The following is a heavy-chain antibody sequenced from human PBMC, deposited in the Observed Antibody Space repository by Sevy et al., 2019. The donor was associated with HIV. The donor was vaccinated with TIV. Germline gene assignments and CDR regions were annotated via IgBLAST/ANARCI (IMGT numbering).Heavy chain of an antibody. CDR2: ISGYNGNT. Sequence: ASVKVSCKASGYTFRSYGISWVRQAPGQGPEWMGWISGYNGNTKFAQRVQDRVTMTTDSSTSTAYMELRSLRSDDTATYYCARDGMLIRGMGISRNHYYSGMDVWGQGTTVTVSS. J-gene: IGHJ6*02. D-gene: IGHD3-10*01. V-gene: IGHV1-18*01. CDR1: GYTFRSYG. CDR3: ARDGMLIRGMGISRNHYYSGMDV.